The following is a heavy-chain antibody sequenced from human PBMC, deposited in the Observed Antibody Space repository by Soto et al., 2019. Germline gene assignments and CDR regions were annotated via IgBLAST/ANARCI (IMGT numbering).Heavy chain of an antibody. CDR3: ARYGGYSYGGTQNYFDY. J-gene: IGHJ4*02. CDR1: GGSISSSSYY. CDR2: IYYSGST. D-gene: IGHD5-18*01. Sequence: QLQLQESGPGLVKPSETLSLTCTVSGGSISSSSYYWGWIRQPPGKGLEWIGSIYYSGSTYYNPSLKSRVTISVDTSKNQFSLKLSSVTAADTAVYYCARYGGYSYGGTQNYFDYWGQGTLVTVSS. V-gene: IGHV4-39*01.